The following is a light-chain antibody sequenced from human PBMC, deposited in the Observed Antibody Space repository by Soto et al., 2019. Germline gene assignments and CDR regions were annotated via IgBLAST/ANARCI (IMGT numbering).Light chain of an antibody. CDR3: QQYASYPFT. CDR1: QSINNW. J-gene: IGKJ4*01. V-gene: IGKV1-5*03. Sequence: DIQMTQSPSTLSASVADRVTITCRASQSINNWLAWYQQKPGKAPKLLISKASNLKSGVPSRFSGTGSGTEFTLTISSLQPDDFASYYCQQYASYPFTFGGGTKVEI. CDR2: KAS.